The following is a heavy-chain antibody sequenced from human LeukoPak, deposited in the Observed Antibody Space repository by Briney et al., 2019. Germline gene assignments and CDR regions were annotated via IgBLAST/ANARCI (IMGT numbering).Heavy chain of an antibody. J-gene: IGHJ3*02. CDR2: INHSGST. Sequence: SETLSLTCAVYGGSFSGYYWSWIRQPPGKGLEWIGEINHSGSTNYNPSLKSRVTISVDTSKNQFSLKLSSVTAADTAVYYCARAQITMIVVVITTERAFDIWGQGTMVIVSS. D-gene: IGHD3-22*01. CDR3: ARAQITMIVVVITTERAFDI. V-gene: IGHV4-34*01. CDR1: GGSFSGYY.